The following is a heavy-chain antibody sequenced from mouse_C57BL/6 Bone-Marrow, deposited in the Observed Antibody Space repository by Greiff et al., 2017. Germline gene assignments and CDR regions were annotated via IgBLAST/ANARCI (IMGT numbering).Heavy chain of an antibody. CDR2: IDPSDSYT. V-gene: IGHV1-59*01. Sequence: VQLQQPGAELVRPGPSVKLSCKASGYTFTSYWMHWVKQRPGQGLEWIGVIDPSDSYTNYHQKFKGKATLTVDTSTSPYYLQLRSLTSEDSAVYYCARDGYYDYFDYWGQGTTLTVSS. CDR3: ARDGYYDYFDY. D-gene: IGHD2-3*01. J-gene: IGHJ2*01. CDR1: GYTFTSYW.